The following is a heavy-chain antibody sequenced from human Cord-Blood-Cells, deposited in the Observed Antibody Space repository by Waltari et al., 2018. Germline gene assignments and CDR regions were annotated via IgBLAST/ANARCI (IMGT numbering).Heavy chain of an antibody. CDR2: FDPEDGEA. D-gene: IGHD3-22*01. CDR1: GHTLTDLS. Sequence: QVQLVQSGAEVKKPGASVQVSCKVAGHTLTDLSMHWVRQAPGKGLEWMGGFDPEDGEAIDAQKFQGRVTMTEDTSTDTAYMELSSLRSEDTAVYYCATDRGGYFDYWGQGTLVTVSS. CDR3: ATDRGGYFDY. V-gene: IGHV1-24*01. J-gene: IGHJ4*02.